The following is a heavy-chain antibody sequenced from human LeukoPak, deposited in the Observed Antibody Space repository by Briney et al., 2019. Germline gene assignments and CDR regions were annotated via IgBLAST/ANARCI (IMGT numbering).Heavy chain of an antibody. CDR3: ARKDGSGSFFDY. CDR1: GFTFSSYE. J-gene: IGHJ4*02. V-gene: IGHV3-48*03. CDR2: ISSSGSTI. Sequence: PGGSLRLSCAASGFTFSSYEMNWVRQAPGKGLEWVSYISSSGSTIYYADSVKGRFTISRDNAKNSLYLQMNSLRAEDTAVYYCARKDGSGSFFDYWGQGTLATVSS. D-gene: IGHD3-10*01.